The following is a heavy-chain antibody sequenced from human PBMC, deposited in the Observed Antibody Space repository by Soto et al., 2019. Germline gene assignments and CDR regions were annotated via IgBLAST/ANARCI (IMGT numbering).Heavy chain of an antibody. Sequence: SETLSVTCTVSGGSISSYYWSWIRQPPGKGLEWIGYIYYSGSTNYNPSLKSRVTISVDTSKNQFSLKLSSVTAADTAVYYCAMLYCSGGSCHPSYYYYMDVWGKGTTVTVSS. D-gene: IGHD2-15*01. J-gene: IGHJ6*03. CDR3: AMLYCSGGSCHPSYYYYMDV. V-gene: IGHV4-59*01. CDR1: GGSISSYY. CDR2: IYYSGST.